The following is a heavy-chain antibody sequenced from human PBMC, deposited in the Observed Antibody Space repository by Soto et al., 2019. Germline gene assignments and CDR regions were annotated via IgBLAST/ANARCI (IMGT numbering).Heavy chain of an antibody. D-gene: IGHD3-3*01. Sequence: QVQLQESGPGLVKPSETLSLTCTVSGGYISSYYWSWIRQPPGKGLEWIGYIYYSGSTNYNPSLKSRVTISVDTSKNQFSLKLSSVTAADTAVYYCARGMSPSPDYDVWSGKDYYYYGMDVWGQGTTVTVSS. J-gene: IGHJ6*02. CDR3: ARGMSPSPDYDVWSGKDYYYYGMDV. V-gene: IGHV4-59*01. CDR1: GGYISSYY. CDR2: IYYSGST.